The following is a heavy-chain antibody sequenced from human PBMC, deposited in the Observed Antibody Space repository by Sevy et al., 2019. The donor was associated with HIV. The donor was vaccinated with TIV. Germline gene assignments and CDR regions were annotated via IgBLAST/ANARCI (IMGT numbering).Heavy chain of an antibody. J-gene: IGHJ6*02. CDR1: GFTFSTYG. V-gene: IGHV3-30*02. D-gene: IGHD2-15*01. Sequence: GGSLRLSCAASGFTFSTYGMHWVRQAPGKGLEWVTFIRNDGSNKYYEDSVKGRFTISRDNSKNTLYLQMNSLRVEDMAVYYCAKQSDCSGGSCYYYYYSMDVWGQGTTVTVSS. CDR2: IRNDGSNK. CDR3: AKQSDCSGGSCYYYYYSMDV.